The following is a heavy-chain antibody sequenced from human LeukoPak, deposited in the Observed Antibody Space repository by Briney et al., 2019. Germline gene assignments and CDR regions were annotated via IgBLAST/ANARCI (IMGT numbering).Heavy chain of an antibody. V-gene: IGHV3-20*01. CDR3: ARGLEGMDV. Sequence: GGSLRLSCAASGFTFDDYGMSWVRQAPGKGLEWVSGINWDGGSTGYADSVKGRFTIFRDSAKNFLYLQMNSLRGEDTALYHCARGLEGMDVWGQGTTVSVSS. CDR1: GFTFDDYG. J-gene: IGHJ6*02. CDR2: INWDGGST.